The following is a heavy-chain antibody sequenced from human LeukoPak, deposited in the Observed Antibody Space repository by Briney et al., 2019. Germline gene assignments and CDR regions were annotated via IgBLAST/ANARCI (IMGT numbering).Heavy chain of an antibody. J-gene: IGHJ6*04. CDR2: IDNDGSST. Sequence: PGGSLRLSCAASGFTFNNYWMHWVRQAPGKGLVWVSRIDNDGSSTSYADSVKGRFTISRDNAKNTLYVQMNSLRAEDTAVYYCARDRCSSTSCYFNYYYYGMDVWGKGTTVTVSS. CDR3: ARDRCSSTSCYFNYYYYGMDV. D-gene: IGHD2-2*01. CDR1: GFTFNNYW. V-gene: IGHV3-74*01.